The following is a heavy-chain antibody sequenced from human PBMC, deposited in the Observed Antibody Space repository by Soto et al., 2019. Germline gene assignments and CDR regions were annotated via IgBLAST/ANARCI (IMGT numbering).Heavy chain of an antibody. CDR1: GGFITSSSHL. J-gene: IGHJ4*02. V-gene: IGHV4-39*07. CDR2: INHIGIT. CDR3: ATSGGRSRAYQ. Sequence: SENLSLTRTVSGGFITSSSHLWTWIRQPPGKGLEWVGEINHIGITNYNPSLKSRVAISVDTSKSQFSLRLSSVTAADTSVYFCATSGGRSRAYQWGLGTLVTVSS. D-gene: IGHD2-2*01.